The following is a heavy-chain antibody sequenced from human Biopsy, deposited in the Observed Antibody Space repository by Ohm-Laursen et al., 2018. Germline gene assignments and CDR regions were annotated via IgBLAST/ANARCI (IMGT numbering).Heavy chain of an antibody. CDR1: GFTFSTYW. D-gene: IGHD6-19*01. V-gene: IGHV3-7*01. CDR2: IKRDGSQS. CDR3: ARGGIAVAGTNFDY. Sequence: SLRLSCAATGFTFSTYWMTWVRQAPGKGLEWVANIKRDGSQSNHADSVKGRFTISGDNSKNTLYLQMNSLRAEDTAVYYCARGGIAVAGTNFDYWGQGTLVTVSS. J-gene: IGHJ4*02.